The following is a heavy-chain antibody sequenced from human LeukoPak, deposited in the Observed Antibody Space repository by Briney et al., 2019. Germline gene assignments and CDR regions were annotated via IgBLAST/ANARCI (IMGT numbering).Heavy chain of an antibody. Sequence: AASVKVPCKAYGGTFSSYAISWVRQAPGQGLEWMGGIIPIFGTANYAQKFQGRVTITTDESTSTAYMELSSLRSEDTAVYYCAIVVVPAAMFFDYWGQGTLVTVSS. V-gene: IGHV1-69*05. CDR1: GGTFSSYA. J-gene: IGHJ4*02. D-gene: IGHD2-2*01. CDR3: AIVVVPAAMFFDY. CDR2: IIPIFGTA.